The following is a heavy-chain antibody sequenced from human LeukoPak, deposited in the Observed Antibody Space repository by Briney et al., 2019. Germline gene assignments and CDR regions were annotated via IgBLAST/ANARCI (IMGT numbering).Heavy chain of an antibody. D-gene: IGHD3-3*01. V-gene: IGHV1-8*01. CDR2: MNPNSGNT. CDR1: GYTFTSYD. Sequence: ASVKVSCKASGYTFTSYDINWVRQATGQGLEWMGWMNPNSGNTGYAQKFQGRVTMTRNTSISTAYMELSSLRSEDTAVYYCARTYYDFWGGYYAAQGDYYYYGMDVWGQGTTVTVSS. J-gene: IGHJ6*02. CDR3: ARTYYDFWGGYYAAQGDYYYYGMDV.